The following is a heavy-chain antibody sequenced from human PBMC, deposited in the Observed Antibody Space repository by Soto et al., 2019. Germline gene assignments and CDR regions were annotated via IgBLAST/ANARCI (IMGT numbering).Heavy chain of an antibody. V-gene: IGHV1-3*04. J-gene: IGHJ4*02. CDR1: GYTLNHYA. CDR3: ARGSCSGGICVYYFDY. CDR2: INTGNGDT. Sequence: QVQLVQSGAEVKKPGASVNISCKASGYTLNHYALHWVRQAPGQRPEWMGWINTGNGDTKYSQKFQGGVTITRDTSANTVYMDLSSLSSEDTAVYYCARGSCSGGICVYYFDYWGPGTLVTVSS. D-gene: IGHD2-15*01.